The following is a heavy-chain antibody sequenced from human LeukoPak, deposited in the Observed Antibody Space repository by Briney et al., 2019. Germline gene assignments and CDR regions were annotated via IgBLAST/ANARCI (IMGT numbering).Heavy chain of an antibody. CDR1: GFTFSSYA. J-gene: IGHJ4*02. CDR2: ISYDGSNK. V-gene: IGHV3-30*04. D-gene: IGHD1-1*01. CDR3: ARGTTGTTGVVGYFDY. Sequence: GRSLRLSCAASGFTFSSYAMHWVRQAPGKGLEWVAVISYDGSNKYYADSVKGRFTISRDNSKNTLYLQMNSLRAEDTAVYYCARGTTGTTGVVGYFDYWGQGTLVTVSS.